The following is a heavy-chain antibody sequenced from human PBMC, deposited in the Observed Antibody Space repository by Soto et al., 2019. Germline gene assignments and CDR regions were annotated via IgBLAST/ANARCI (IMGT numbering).Heavy chain of an antibody. CDR1: GFTFSSYS. Sequence: GGSLRLSCAASGFTFSSYSMHWVRQAPGKGLEWVAVISYDGSIKYYADSVKGRFTISRDNSKNTLYLQMSSLRAEDTAIYYCARDPMIVVNTEYFFDYWGQGTLVTVSS. V-gene: IGHV3-30-3*01. CDR2: ISYDGSIK. D-gene: IGHD3-22*01. J-gene: IGHJ4*02. CDR3: ARDPMIVVNTEYFFDY.